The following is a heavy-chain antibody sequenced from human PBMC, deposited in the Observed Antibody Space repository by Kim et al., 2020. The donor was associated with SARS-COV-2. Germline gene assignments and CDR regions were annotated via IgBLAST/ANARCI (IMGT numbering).Heavy chain of an antibody. CDR3: ARYSECCGSNSCARWFDP. CDR1: GGSLSSYY. CDR2: IHYTGST. J-gene: IGHJ5*02. D-gene: IGHD2-15*01. Sequence: SETLSLTCTVSGGSLSSYYWSWVRQPPGKGLEWIGNIHYTGSTYYNPSLKSRVTISLDTSRNQFSLKLSSVTAADTAMYYCARYSECCGSNSCARWFDPWGQGTPVTVSS. V-gene: IGHV4-59*01.